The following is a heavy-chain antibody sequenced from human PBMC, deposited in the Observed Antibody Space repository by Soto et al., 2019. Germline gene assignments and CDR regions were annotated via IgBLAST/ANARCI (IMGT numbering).Heavy chain of an antibody. CDR3: AREGQLGY. J-gene: IGHJ4*02. CDR2: ISGYNGNT. CDR1: DYTFSNYG. V-gene: IGHV1-18*01. D-gene: IGHD6-6*01. Sequence: ASVKVSCKASDYTFSNYGFSWVRQAPGQGLEWMGWISGYNGNTNYAERLQGRVTMTTDTSTSTAYMELRSLRYDDTAVYYCAREGQLGYWGQGTPVTVSS.